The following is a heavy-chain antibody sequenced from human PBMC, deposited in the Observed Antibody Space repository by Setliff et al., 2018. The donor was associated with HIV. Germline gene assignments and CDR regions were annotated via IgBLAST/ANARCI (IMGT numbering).Heavy chain of an antibody. J-gene: IGHJ4*02. D-gene: IGHD5-12*01. Sequence: SETLSLTCTVSGYSISSGYYWGWIRQPPGKGLEWIGIIFPGGATNYNPSLTSRVTISVDTSKNHLFLKLTSVTTADTAVYFCAKSSPSIGYITDCWGQGAPVTVSS. V-gene: IGHV4-38-2*02. CDR3: AKSSPSIGYITDC. CDR2: IFPGGAT. CDR1: GYSISSGYY.